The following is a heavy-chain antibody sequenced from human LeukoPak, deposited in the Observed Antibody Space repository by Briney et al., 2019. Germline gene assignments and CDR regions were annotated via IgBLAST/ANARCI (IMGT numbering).Heavy chain of an antibody. D-gene: IGHD1-26*01. Sequence: GGSLRLSCEVSGFTFSDHYMSWIRQAPGKRLEWVSYISSGSTYTNYADSVEGRFTISRDNAKNSLCLQMNSLRAEDTAIYYCVRSGGYWGQGTLVTVSS. J-gene: IGHJ4*02. CDR1: GFTFSDHY. CDR3: VRSGGY. CDR2: ISSGSTYT. V-gene: IGHV3-11*03.